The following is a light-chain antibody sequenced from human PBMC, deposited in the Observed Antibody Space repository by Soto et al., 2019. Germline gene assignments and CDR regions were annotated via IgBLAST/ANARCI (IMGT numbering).Light chain of an antibody. Sequence: QSALTQPPSASGSPGQSVAISCTGTSSDVGGYNYVSWYQQHPGKAPKLMIYEVSSRPSGVSHRFSGSKSGNTASLTISGLQPEDEADYYCSSFTSRSTFNYVFGTGTKLTVL. CDR2: EVS. CDR1: SSDVGGYNY. CDR3: SSFTSRSTFNYV. V-gene: IGLV2-14*01. J-gene: IGLJ1*01.